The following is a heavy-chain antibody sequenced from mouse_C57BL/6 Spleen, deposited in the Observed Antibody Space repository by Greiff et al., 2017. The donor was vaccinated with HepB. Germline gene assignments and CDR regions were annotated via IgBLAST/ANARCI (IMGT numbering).Heavy chain of an antibody. J-gene: IGHJ4*01. CDR2: ISSGSSTI. Sequence: EVKLMESGGGLVKPGGSLKLSCAASGFTFSDYGMHWVRQAPEKGLEWVAYISSGSSTIYYADTVKGRFTISRDNAKNTLFLQMTSLRSEDTAMYYCARGSSYLWYAMDYWGQGTSVTVSS. CDR3: ARGSSYLWYAMDY. D-gene: IGHD1-1*01. V-gene: IGHV5-17*01. CDR1: GFTFSDYG.